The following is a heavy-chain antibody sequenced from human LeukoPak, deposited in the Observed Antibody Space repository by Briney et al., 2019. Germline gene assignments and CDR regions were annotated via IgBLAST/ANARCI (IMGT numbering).Heavy chain of an antibody. CDR1: GFTFSTYA. CDR3: AKDSRGWPWVAEFDY. Sequence: SGGSLRLSCAASGFTFSTYAMGWVRQAPGKGLEWVSGISGRGSSTYYSDSVKGRFTISRDNSRNTMSMQMNRLRDEDTAVYYCAKDSRGWPWVAEFDYWGQGPLVTVSS. J-gene: IGHJ4*02. D-gene: IGHD2-15*01. V-gene: IGHV3-23*01. CDR2: ISGRGSST.